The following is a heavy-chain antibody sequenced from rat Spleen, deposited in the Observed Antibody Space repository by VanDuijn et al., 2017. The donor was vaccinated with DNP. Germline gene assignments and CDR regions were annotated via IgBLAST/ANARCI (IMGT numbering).Heavy chain of an antibody. V-gene: IGHV5-20*01. CDR1: GFIFSDYY. D-gene: IGHD1-2*01. J-gene: IGHJ2*01. CDR2: ISYDGGST. CDR3: TTDLEYSSYIYGY. Sequence: EVQLVESGGGPVQPGRSLKLSCLASGFIFSDYYMAWVRQAPTKGLEWVASISYDGGSTYYRDSVKGRFTISRDSAKSSLYLQMDSLRSEDTATYYCTTDLEYSSYIYGYWGQGVMVTVSS.